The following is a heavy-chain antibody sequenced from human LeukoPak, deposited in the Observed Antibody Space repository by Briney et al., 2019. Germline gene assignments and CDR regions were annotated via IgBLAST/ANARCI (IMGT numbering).Heavy chain of an antibody. CDR3: ARVTTASIAARPKNYHYYMDV. Sequence: SSETLSLTCTVSGGSISSYYWSWIRQPPGKGLEGMGYIYYSVSTNDNPSLKSRVTISVDTSKNQFSLKLSSVTAADTAVYYCARVTTASIAARPKNYHYYMDVWGKGTTVTVSS. V-gene: IGHV4-59*01. D-gene: IGHD6-6*01. CDR2: IYYSVST. J-gene: IGHJ6*03. CDR1: GGSISSYY.